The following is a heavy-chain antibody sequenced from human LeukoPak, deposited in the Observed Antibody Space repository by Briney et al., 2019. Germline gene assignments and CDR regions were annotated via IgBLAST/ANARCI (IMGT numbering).Heavy chain of an antibody. CDR1: GFTFSSYA. CDR3: AKGLPPCDY. CDR2: ISGSGGRT. V-gene: IGHV3-23*01. Sequence: GGSLSLSCAASGFTFSSYAMSWVRQPRGRGLEWVSAISGSGGRTYYADSVKGRFTISRDNSKNTLYLQMNSLRAEDTAVYYCAKGLPPCDYWGQGTLVTVSS. J-gene: IGHJ4*02.